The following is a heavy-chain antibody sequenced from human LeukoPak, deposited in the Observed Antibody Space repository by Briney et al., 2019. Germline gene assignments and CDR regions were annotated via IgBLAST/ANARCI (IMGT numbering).Heavy chain of an antibody. D-gene: IGHD3-22*01. V-gene: IGHV1-69*04. Sequence: SVKVSCKASGGTFSSYAISWVRQAPGQGLEWMGRIIPILGIANYAQKFQGRVTITADESTSTAYMELSSLRSEDTAVYYCARSKNYYDSSGYYDYWGQGTLVTVSS. CDR3: ARSKNYYDSSGYYDY. CDR1: GGTFSSYA. CDR2: IIPILGIA. J-gene: IGHJ4*02.